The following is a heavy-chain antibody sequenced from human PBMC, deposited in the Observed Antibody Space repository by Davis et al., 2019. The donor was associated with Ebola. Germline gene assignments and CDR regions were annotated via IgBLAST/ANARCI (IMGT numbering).Heavy chain of an antibody. CDR3: ARDNGDSYGFYGMDV. CDR2: IYYSGST. V-gene: IGHV4-59*01. D-gene: IGHD5-18*01. J-gene: IGHJ6*02. CDR1: GGSISSYY. Sequence: PSETLSLTCTVSGGSISSYYWSWIRQPPGKGLEWIGYIYYSGSTNYNPSLKSRVTISVDTSKNQFSLKLSSVTAADTAVYYCARDNGDSYGFYGMDVWGQGTTVTVSS.